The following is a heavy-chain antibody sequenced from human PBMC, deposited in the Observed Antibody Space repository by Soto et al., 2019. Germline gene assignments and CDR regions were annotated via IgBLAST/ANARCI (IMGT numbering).Heavy chain of an antibody. D-gene: IGHD1-26*01. Sequence: QVQLQESGPGLVKPSQTLSLTCSVSGASTVSHYHWTWIRQPPGKGLEWMGYIFNSGTTFYNPSLPDRLSISMDTSGNHFSLELRSVTAADTAVYYCALALGPTTGLDYWGQGTLVTVSS. CDR2: IFNSGTT. V-gene: IGHV4-31*02. CDR3: ALALGPTTGLDY. J-gene: IGHJ4*02. CDR1: GASTVSHYH.